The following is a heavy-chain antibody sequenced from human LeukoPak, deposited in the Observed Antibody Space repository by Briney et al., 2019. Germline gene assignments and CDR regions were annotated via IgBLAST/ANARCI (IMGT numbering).Heavy chain of an antibody. CDR1: GFTFSSYG. CDR3: ARDRIPAAIEGTDY. CDR2: ISSSSSYI. J-gene: IGHJ4*02. V-gene: IGHV3-21*01. D-gene: IGHD2-2*02. Sequence: SGGSLRLSCAASGFTFSSYGMNWVRQAPGKGLEWVSSISSSSSYIYYADSVKGRFTISRDNAKNSLYLQMNSLRAEDTAVYYCARDRIPAAIEGTDYWGQGTLVTVSS.